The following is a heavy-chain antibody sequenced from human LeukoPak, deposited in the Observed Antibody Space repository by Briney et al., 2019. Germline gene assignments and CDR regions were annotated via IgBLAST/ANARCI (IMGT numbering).Heavy chain of an antibody. V-gene: IGHV3-30*02. J-gene: IGHJ5*01. D-gene: IGHD3-10*01. CDR2: IRSDGSNK. CDR1: GFSFSSCG. Sequence: GGSLRLSCAASGFSFSSCGMHWVRQAPDKGLEGVAFIRSDGSNKYYADSVKGRFSMSTLYRQMDSLRPEDTAVYYCAKGVYILALGLCWGPMSNNPRALPGLSLRGSQGLSGRQFLPGVLALMSQCVNWFDPWGQGTLVTVSS. CDR3: AKGVYILALGLCWGPMSNNPRALPGLSLRGSQGLSGRQFLPGVLALMSQCVNWFDP.